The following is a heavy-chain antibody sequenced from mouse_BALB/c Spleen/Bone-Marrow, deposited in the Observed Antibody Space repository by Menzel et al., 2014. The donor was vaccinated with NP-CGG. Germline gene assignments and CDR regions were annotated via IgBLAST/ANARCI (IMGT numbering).Heavy chain of an antibody. CDR1: GYTFTSYW. V-gene: IGHV1-7*01. CDR2: INPSTGYT. J-gene: IGHJ2*01. Sequence: VQGVESGAELAKPGASVKMSCKASGYTFTSYWMHWVKQRPGQGLEWIGYINPSTGYTDYNQKFKDKATLTADKSSSTAYMQLSSLTSEDSAVYYCARERYAGYYFDYWGQGTTLTVSS. D-gene: IGHD2-3*01. CDR3: ARERYAGYYFDY.